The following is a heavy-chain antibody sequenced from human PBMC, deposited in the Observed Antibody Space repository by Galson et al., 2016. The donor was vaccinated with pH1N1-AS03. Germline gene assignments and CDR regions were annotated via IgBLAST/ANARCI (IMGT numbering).Heavy chain of an antibody. Sequence: QSGAEVKKPGESLKISCKGSGHIFANYWIGWVRQTPGKGLEWMGLIYPGDSDTRYSPSSQGQVTISADKSLSTAYLQWSSLKASDTAMYYCASSRIAAHTYYYHGIDVWAKGPRSPSP. CDR1: GHIFANYW. D-gene: IGHD6-6*01. CDR2: IYPGDSDT. J-gene: IGHJ6*02. V-gene: IGHV5-51*01. CDR3: ASSRIAAHTYYYHGIDV.